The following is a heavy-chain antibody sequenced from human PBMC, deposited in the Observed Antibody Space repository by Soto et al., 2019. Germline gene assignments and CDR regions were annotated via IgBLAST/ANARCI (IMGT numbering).Heavy chain of an antibody. CDR3: AGGNALGV. CDR2: IHRDEIKK. CDR1: TFPFSTYW. J-gene: IGHJ6*02. Sequence: PGGSLRLSCAASTFPFSTYWMTWVRQAPGKGLEWVANIHRDEIKKYYMDSVKGRFTISRDNAKNSLYLQMTSLRAEDTAVYYCAGGNALGVWGQGTTVTVSS. V-gene: IGHV3-7*01.